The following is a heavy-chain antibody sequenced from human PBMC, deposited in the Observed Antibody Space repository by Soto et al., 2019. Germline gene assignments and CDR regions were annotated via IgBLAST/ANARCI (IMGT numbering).Heavy chain of an antibody. Sequence: ESLKMSFQIYGYSFTSYWISWVRQIPGKGLEWMGRIDPSDSYTNYSPSFQGHVTISADKSISTAYLQWSSLKASDAAMYYCARHSGSDYRSQYYFDYWGQGALVTVSS. CDR3: ARHSGSDYRSQYYFDY. J-gene: IGHJ4*02. CDR1: GYSFTSYW. CDR2: IDPSDSYT. V-gene: IGHV5-10-1*01. D-gene: IGHD1-26*01.